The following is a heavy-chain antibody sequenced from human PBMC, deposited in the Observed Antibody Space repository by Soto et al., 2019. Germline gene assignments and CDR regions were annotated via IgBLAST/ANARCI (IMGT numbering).Heavy chain of an antibody. J-gene: IGHJ6*01. Sequence: GGSLRLSGATSGFTFSHYSISWVRQAPWKGLEWVSGISGGAGSTYYADSVKGRFTISRDNSKNTLFLQMNRLRADDSAVYYCANSPTRWLGDIKSNYVMDLCGQWTTVTFCS. D-gene: IGHD3-10*01. CDR2: ISGGAGST. CDR1: GFTFSHYS. V-gene: IGHV3-23*01. CDR3: ANSPTRWLGDIKSNYVMDL.